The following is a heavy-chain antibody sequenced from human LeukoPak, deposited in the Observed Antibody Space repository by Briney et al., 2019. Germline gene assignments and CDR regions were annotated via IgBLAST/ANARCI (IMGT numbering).Heavy chain of an antibody. D-gene: IGHD4-17*01. CDR1: GFTFSGSA. V-gene: IGHV3-73*01. Sequence: PGGSLRLSCAASGFTFSGSAMHWVRKASGKGLEWVGRIRSKANSYATAYAASVKGRFTISRDDSKNTAYLQMNSLKTEDTAVYYCTKLLGPTVTTIGVGAFDIWGQGTMVTVSS. CDR3: TKLLGPTVTTIGVGAFDI. J-gene: IGHJ3*02. CDR2: IRSKANSYAT.